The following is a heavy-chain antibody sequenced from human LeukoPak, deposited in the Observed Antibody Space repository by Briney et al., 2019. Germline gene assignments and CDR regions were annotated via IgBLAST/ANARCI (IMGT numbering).Heavy chain of an antibody. CDR3: AKDLPSTTGTTLEDAFDI. CDR1: GFTFSSYG. Sequence: GGSLRLSCAASGFTFSSYGMHWVRQAPGKGLEWVAVISYDGSNKYYADSVKGRFTISRDNSKNTLYLQMNSLRAEDTAVYYCAKDLPSTTGTTLEDAFDIWGQGTMVTVSS. D-gene: IGHD1-1*01. J-gene: IGHJ3*02. CDR2: ISYDGSNK. V-gene: IGHV3-30*18.